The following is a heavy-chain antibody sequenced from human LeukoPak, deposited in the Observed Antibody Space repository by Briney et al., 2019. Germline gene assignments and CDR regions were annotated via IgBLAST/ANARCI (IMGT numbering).Heavy chain of an antibody. D-gene: IGHD1-26*01. J-gene: IGHJ5*02. CDR2: IIPIFGTA. CDR3: ARLGGTYGRRENWFDP. CDR1: GGTFSSYA. Sequence: SVKVSCKASGGTFSSYAISWVRQAPGQGLEWMGGIIPIFGTANYAQKFQGRVTITTDESTSTAYMELSSLRFEDTAVYYCARLGGTYGRRENWFDPWGQGTLVTVSS. V-gene: IGHV1-69*05.